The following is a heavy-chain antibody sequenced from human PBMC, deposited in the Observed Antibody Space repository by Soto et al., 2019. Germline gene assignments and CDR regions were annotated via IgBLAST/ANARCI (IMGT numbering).Heavy chain of an antibody. Sequence: QVQLVQSGAEVKKPGASVKVSCKASGYTFTSYYMHWVRQAPGQGLEWMGIINPSGGSTSYAQKFQGRVTMTRDTSTSTVYMELSSLRSEDTAVYYWATDHDDYGDPTHRYGMDVWGQGTTVTVSS. CDR1: GYTFTSYY. CDR2: INPSGGST. D-gene: IGHD4-17*01. CDR3: ATDHDDYGDPTHRYGMDV. J-gene: IGHJ6*02. V-gene: IGHV1-46*01.